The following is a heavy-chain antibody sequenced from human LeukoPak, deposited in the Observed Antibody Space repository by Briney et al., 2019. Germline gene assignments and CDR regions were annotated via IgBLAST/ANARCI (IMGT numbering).Heavy chain of an antibody. CDR2: ISGSGGST. CDR1: GFTFSVYG. CDR3: AKDYGSGSPYYFDY. V-gene: IGHV3-23*01. Sequence: GGPLTLFCAASGFTFSVYGMIWVREAPGKGLEWVSAISGSGGSTDYAGSVKGRFTISRDNSKNTLYLQMNSLRAEDTAVYYCAKDYGSGSPYYFDYWGQGTLVTVSS. D-gene: IGHD3-10*01. J-gene: IGHJ4*02.